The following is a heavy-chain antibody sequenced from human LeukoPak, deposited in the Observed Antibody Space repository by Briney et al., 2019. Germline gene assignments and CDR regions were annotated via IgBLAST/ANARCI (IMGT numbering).Heavy chain of an antibody. CDR2: ISAYNGHT. CDR1: GYTFTNYG. Sequence: ASVKVSCQASGYTFTNYGIGSVRQAPGQGLEWMGWISAYNGHTNYAQKLQGRVTMTTDTSTSTAYMELRSLRSDDTAVYYYARVHYDILTGYSYFDYWGQGTLVTVSS. J-gene: IGHJ4*02. V-gene: IGHV1-18*01. D-gene: IGHD3-9*01. CDR3: ARVHYDILTGYSYFDY.